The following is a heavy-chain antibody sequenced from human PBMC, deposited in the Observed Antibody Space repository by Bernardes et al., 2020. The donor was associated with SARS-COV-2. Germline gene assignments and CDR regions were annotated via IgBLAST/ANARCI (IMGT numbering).Heavy chain of an antibody. J-gene: IGHJ3*02. CDR3: ARSGTYPDAFDI. V-gene: IGHV1-69*13. CDR2: IIPLFGTT. D-gene: IGHD1-26*01. Sequence: SVKVSCKTSGHTFTISAVIWVRQAPGHGLECMGGIIPLFGTTNYAQHFQGRVTIAADESTSTVYMELSSLRSEDTAMYYCARSGTYPDAFDIWGQGTMVTVSS. CDR1: GHTFTISA.